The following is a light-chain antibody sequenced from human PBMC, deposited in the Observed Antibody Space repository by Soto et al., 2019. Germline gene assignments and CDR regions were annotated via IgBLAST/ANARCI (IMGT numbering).Light chain of an antibody. J-gene: IGLJ2*01. CDR1: SSDVGGYNY. CDR3: ALWDDSLNGVV. CDR2: EVS. Sequence: QSVLTQPASVSGSPGQSITISCTGTSSDVGGYNYVSWYQQHPGKAPKLMIYEVSTRPSGVSNRFSGSKSGNTASLTISGLQPEDEGDYYCALWDDSLNGVVFGGGTKLTVL. V-gene: IGLV2-14*01.